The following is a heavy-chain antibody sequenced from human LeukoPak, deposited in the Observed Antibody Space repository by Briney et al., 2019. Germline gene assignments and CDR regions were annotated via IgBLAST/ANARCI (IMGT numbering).Heavy chain of an antibody. D-gene: IGHD3-22*01. Sequence: GGSLRLSCTASGITFGDYAMSWVRQAPGQGLEWVGFIRSKAYGATTEYAASVKGRFTISRDDSKSIAYLQMNSLKTEDTAVYYCTRDPALLPLEYYYDRSADYYYGMDVWGQGTTVTVSS. CDR3: TRDPALLPLEYYYDRSADYYYGMDV. V-gene: IGHV3-49*04. CDR2: IRSKAYGATT. J-gene: IGHJ6*02. CDR1: GITFGDYA.